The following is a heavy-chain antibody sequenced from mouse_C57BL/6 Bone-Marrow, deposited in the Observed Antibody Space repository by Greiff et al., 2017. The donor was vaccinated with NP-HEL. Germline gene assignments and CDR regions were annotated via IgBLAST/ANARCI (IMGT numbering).Heavy chain of an antibody. D-gene: IGHD1-1*01. CDR3: ARDGHFPFITPHY. CDR1: GSTFTSSW. J-gene: IGHJ2*01. V-gene: IGHV1-53*01. Sequence: QVQLQQPGTELVKPGASVKLSCKASGSTFTSSWMHWVKQRPGQGLEWIGNINPSNGGTNYNAKFQSKATLTVDKSSSTAYLQLSSLTSEDSAVYYCARDGHFPFITPHYWGQGTTLTVSS. CDR2: INPSNGGT.